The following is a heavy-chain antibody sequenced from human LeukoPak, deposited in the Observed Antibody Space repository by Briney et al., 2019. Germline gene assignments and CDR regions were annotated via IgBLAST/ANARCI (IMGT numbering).Heavy chain of an antibody. J-gene: IGHJ6*02. D-gene: IGHD1-7*01. CDR3: ARYLGAVTGTTRPSSYYYGMDV. V-gene: IGHV4-34*01. CDR1: GGSFSGYY. Sequence: PSETLSLTCAVYGGSFSGYYWNWIRQPPGKGLKWIGEINHSGSTNYSPSLKSRVTISVDTSKNQFSLKLSSVTAADTAVYYCARYLGAVTGTTRPSSYYYGMDVWGQGTTVTVSS. CDR2: INHSGST.